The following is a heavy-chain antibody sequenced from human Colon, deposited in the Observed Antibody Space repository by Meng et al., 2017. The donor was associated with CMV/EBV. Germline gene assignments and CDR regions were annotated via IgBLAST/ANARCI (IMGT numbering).Heavy chain of an antibody. D-gene: IGHD2-2*01. CDR2: ISSDSKYI. V-gene: IGHV3-21*01. CDR3: VKLGYCSSPSCQKSYFYGLDV. J-gene: IGHJ6*02. Sequence: GGSLRLSCEASGFAFNFFEFHWVRQTPGKGLEWVAFISSDSKYIYYSDSVKGRFTISRDNSEKSVYLHMNSVRADDTAVYYCVKLGYCSSPSCQKSYFYGLDVWGQGTTVTVSS. CDR1: GFAFNFFE.